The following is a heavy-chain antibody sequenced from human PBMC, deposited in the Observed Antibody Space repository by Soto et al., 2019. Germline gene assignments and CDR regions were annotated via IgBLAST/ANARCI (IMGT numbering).Heavy chain of an antibody. V-gene: IGHV1-18*04. CDR1: GYTFTSYG. CDR3: ARSWVTGKGGMEV. J-gene: IGHJ6*02. D-gene: IGHD3-16*01. Sequence: QVQLVQSGAEVKKPGASVKVSCKASGYTFTSYGFSWVRQAPGQGLEWMGWINAYTGNTNYEQKFQGRVNMTTDTYTSTAHMELWSLISDDTAVYYCARSWVTGKGGMEVWGQGTTVTVSS. CDR2: INAYTGNT.